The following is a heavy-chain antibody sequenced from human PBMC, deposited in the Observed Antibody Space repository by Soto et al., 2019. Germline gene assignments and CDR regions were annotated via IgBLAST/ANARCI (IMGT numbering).Heavy chain of an antibody. V-gene: IGHV3-23*01. CDR1: GFTFSSYA. Sequence: EVQLLESGGGLVQPGGSLRLSCAASGFTFSSYAMSWVRQAPGKGLEWVSAISGSGGSTYYADSVKGRFTISRDNSKNTLYLQMNSLRADDTAVYYCAKAFIVVVVAAHYFDYWGQGTLVTVSS. J-gene: IGHJ4*02. D-gene: IGHD2-15*01. CDR2: ISGSGGST. CDR3: AKAFIVVVVAAHYFDY.